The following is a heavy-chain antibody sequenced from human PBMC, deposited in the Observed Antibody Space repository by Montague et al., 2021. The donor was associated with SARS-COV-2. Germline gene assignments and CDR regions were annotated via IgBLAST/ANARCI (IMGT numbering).Heavy chain of an antibody. J-gene: IGHJ4*02. CDR2: IYTSGST. CDR1: GGSISSGSYY. D-gene: IGHD2-21*01. Sequence: TLSLTCTVSGGSISSGSYYWSWIRQPAGKGLEWIGRIYTSGSTNYNPSLKSRVTISVDTPKNQFSLKLSSVTAADTAVYYCARVVGFDFDYWSQGTLVTVSS. CDR3: ARVVGFDFDY. V-gene: IGHV4-61*02.